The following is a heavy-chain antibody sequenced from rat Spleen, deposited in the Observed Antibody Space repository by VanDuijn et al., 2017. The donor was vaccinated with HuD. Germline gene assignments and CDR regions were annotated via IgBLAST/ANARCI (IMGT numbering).Heavy chain of an antibody. Sequence: EVQLVESGGGLVQPGRSLKLSCAASGFTFSDYYMAWVRQAPKKGLEWVASISYEGSSTYYGDSVKGRFTISRDNAKSTLYLQMNSLRSEDTATYYCASGGTPDHWGQGVMVTVSS. CDR2: ISYEGSST. J-gene: IGHJ2*01. V-gene: IGHV5-22*01. CDR3: ASGGTPDH. D-gene: IGHD1-5*01. CDR1: GFTFSDYY.